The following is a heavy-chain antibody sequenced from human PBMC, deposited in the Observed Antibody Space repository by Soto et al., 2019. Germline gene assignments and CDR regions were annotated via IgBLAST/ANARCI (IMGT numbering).Heavy chain of an antibody. Sequence: GASVKVSFKASGGTFSSYAISWVRQAPGQGLEWMGGIIPIFGTANYAQKFQGRVTITADESTSTAYMELSSLRSEDTAVYYCAAMTRGYSYGEVDYWGQGTLVTVSS. D-gene: IGHD5-18*01. CDR3: AAMTRGYSYGEVDY. CDR1: GGTFSSYA. V-gene: IGHV1-69*13. J-gene: IGHJ4*02. CDR2: IIPIFGTA.